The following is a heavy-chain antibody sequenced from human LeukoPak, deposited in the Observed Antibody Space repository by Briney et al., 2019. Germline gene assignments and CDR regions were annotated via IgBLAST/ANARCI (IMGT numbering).Heavy chain of an antibody. J-gene: IGHJ5*02. CDR2: IYYSGST. Sequence: YPSETLSLTCTVSGGSISSYYWSWIRQPPGKGLEWIGYIYYSGSTNYNPSLKSRVTISVDTSKNQFSLKLSSVTAADTAVYYCARENYDSSGYYLKNWFDPWGQGTLVTVSS. CDR1: GGSISSYY. CDR3: ARENYDSSGYYLKNWFDP. D-gene: IGHD3-22*01. V-gene: IGHV4-59*01.